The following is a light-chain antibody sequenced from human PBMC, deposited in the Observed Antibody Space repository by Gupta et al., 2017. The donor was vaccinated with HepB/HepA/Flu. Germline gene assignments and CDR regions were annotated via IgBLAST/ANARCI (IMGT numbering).Light chain of an antibody. CDR3: QQSYSTPLT. Sequence: DIQLTQSPLSLSASVGDRVTIPCRASQSISSYLNWYQQKPGKAPKLLIYAASNLQSGIPSRFSGSGSGTDFTLTISSLQPEDFATYYCQQSYSTPLTFGGGTKVEIK. CDR1: QSISSY. CDR2: AAS. V-gene: IGKV1-39*01. J-gene: IGKJ4*01.